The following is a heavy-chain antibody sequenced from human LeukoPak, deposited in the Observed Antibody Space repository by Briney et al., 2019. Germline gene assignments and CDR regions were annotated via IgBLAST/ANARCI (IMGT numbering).Heavy chain of an antibody. CDR2: MNPNSGNT. CDR3: ARAQEWLSGNDY. V-gene: IGHV1-8*01. J-gene: IGHJ4*02. D-gene: IGHD3-3*01. CDR1: GYTFTSYD. Sequence: ASVKVSCKASGYTFTSYDINWVRQATGQGLEWMGWMNPNSGNTGYAQKLQGRVTMTTDTSTSTAYMELRSLRSDDTAVYYCARAQEWLSGNDYWGQGTLVTVSS.